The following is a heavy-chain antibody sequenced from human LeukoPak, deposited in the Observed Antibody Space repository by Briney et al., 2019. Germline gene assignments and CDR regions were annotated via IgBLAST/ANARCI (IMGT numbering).Heavy chain of an antibody. CDR3: ARVGYCSGGSCYLDAFDI. CDR1: GGSFSGYY. D-gene: IGHD2-15*01. CDR2: INHSGST. J-gene: IGHJ3*02. Sequence: SETLSLTCAVYGGSFSGYYWSWIRQPPGKGLEWIGEINHSGSTNYNPSLKSRDTMSVDTSKNQFSLKLSSVTAADTAVYYCARVGYCSGGSCYLDAFDIWGQGTMVTVSS. V-gene: IGHV4-34*01.